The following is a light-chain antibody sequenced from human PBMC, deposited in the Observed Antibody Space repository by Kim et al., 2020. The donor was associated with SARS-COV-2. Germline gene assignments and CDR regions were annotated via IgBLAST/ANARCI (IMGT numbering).Light chain of an antibody. CDR1: RSNIGADSD. V-gene: IGLV1-40*01. Sequence: SGTISCTRGRSNIGADSDVHWYQHLPGTAPKLLIFGDTTRASGVPGRFSGSKSGTSASLAITGLQAEDEGDYYCHSYDSGLTGYVFGSGTKVTVL. CDR2: GDT. CDR3: HSYDSGLTGYV. J-gene: IGLJ1*01.